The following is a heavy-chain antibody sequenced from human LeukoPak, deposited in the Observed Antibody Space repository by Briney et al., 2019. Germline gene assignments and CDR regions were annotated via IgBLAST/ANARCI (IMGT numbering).Heavy chain of an antibody. CDR3: ARLTRKSGNYFDY. CDR2: IYYGGNT. D-gene: IGHD1-1*01. CDR1: GDSVSSSNYY. Sequence: SETLSLTCAVSGDSVSSSNYYWSWIRQPPGKGLEWIGYIYYGGNTNYNPSLQSRVTISVDPSKSQFSLKLSSVTAADTAVYYCARLTRKSGNYFDYWGQGTLVTASS. V-gene: IGHV4-61*01. J-gene: IGHJ4*02.